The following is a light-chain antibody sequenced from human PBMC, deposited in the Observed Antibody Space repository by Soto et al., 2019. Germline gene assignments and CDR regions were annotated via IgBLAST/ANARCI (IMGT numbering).Light chain of an antibody. V-gene: IGKV1-39*01. CDR2: AAS. J-gene: IGKJ5*01. Sequence: DIQMTQSPSSLSASVGDRVTITCRASQNIDTYFNWYQHKPGKAPKLLIYAASNLQSGVPSRFSGSGSGTEFTLTISSLQSEDFAVYYCQQHNNWPPITFGQGTRLEIK. CDR1: QNIDTY. CDR3: QQHNNWPPIT.